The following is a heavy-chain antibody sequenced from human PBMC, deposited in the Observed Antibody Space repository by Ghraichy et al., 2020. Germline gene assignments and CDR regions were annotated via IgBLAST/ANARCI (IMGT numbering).Heavy chain of an antibody. CDR1: GGSINSDGYH. J-gene: IGHJ6*02. CDR3: ARGSLVGMDV. D-gene: IGHD2-15*01. Sequence: SETLSLTCSVSGGSINSDGYHWTWIRQHPGKGLEWIGNIYYSGTTYYNSSLKSRIVISLDTSRSQFSLRLTSLTAADTAVYYCARGSLVGMDVWGQGTSVTVSS. CDR2: IYYSGTT. V-gene: IGHV4-31*03.